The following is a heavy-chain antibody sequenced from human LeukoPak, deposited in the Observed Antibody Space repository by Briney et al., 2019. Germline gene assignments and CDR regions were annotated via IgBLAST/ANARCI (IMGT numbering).Heavy chain of an antibody. CDR2: IYTSGST. Sequence: SQTLSLTCTVSGGSISSCSYYWSWIRPPAGKGLEWIGRIYTSGSTNYNPSLKSRDTISVDTSKNQFSLKLSSVTAADTAVYYCLGYCSSTSCQSDYWGQGTLVTVSS. D-gene: IGHD2-2*01. CDR1: GGSISSCSYY. CDR3: LGYCSSTSCQSDY. J-gene: IGHJ4*02. V-gene: IGHV4-61*02.